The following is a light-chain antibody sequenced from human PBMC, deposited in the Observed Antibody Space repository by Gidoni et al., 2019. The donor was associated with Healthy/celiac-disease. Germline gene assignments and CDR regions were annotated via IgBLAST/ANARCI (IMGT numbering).Light chain of an antibody. CDR1: QGVSSY. V-gene: IGKV3-11*01. CDR2: DAS. CDR3: QQRSNWPPALT. J-gene: IGKJ4*01. Sequence: EIVLTPPPATLSLSPGERATLPCRASQGVSSYLAWYQQKPGQAPRLLIYDASSGSGTDFTLTISSLEPEDVAVYYCQQRSNWPPALTFGGGTKVEIK.